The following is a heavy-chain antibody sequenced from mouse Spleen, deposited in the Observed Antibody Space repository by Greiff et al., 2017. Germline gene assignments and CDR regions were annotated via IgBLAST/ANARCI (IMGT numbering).Heavy chain of an antibody. J-gene: IGHJ4*01. CDR2: IDPSDSYT. CDR1: GYTFTSYW. V-gene: IGHV1-59*01. Sequence: VQLQQPGAELVRPGTSVKLSCKASGYTFTSYWMHWVKQRPGQGLEWIGVIDPSDSYTNYNQKFKGKATLTVDTSSSTAYMQLSSLTSEDSAVYYCARGGPYYSNPYAMDYWGQGTSVTVSS. CDR3: ARGGPYYSNPYAMDY. D-gene: IGHD2-5*01.